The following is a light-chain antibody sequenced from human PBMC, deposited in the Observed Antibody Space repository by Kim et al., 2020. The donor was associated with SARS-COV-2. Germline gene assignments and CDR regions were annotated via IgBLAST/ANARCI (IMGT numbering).Light chain of an antibody. CDR1: SSDVGGYNY. V-gene: IGLV2-14*03. Sequence: QSALTQPASVSGSPGQSITISCTGTSSDVGGYNYVCWYQQHPVKAPKLMIYDVSNRPSGVSNRFSGSKSGNTASLTISGLQAEDEADYYCSSYTSSSTRVFGGGTQLTVL. CDR3: SSYTSSSTRV. J-gene: IGLJ2*01. CDR2: DVS.